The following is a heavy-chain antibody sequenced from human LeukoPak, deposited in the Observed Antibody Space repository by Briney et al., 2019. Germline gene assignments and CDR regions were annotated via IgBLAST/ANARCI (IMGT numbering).Heavy chain of an antibody. Sequence: GGSLRLSCAASGFTFSSYWMSWVRQAPGKGLEWVANIKQDGGEKYYVDSVKGRFTISRDNAKNSLYLQMNSLRAEDTAVYYCARDSALYCSGGSCTDYWGQGTLVTVSS. D-gene: IGHD2-15*01. J-gene: IGHJ4*02. CDR3: ARDSALYCSGGSCTDY. CDR1: GFTFSSYW. V-gene: IGHV3-7*01. CDR2: IKQDGGEK.